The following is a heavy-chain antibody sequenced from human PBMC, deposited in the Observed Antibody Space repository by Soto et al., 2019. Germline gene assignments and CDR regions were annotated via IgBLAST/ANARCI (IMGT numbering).Heavy chain of an antibody. CDR2: AYYRSNWRH. V-gene: IGHV6-1*01. J-gene: IGHJ4*02. CDR1: GDSVSSNAAA. CDR3: ARGVAGSGFDL. D-gene: IGHD6-19*01. Sequence: PSQTLSLTCAISGDSVSSNAAAWNWIRSSPSRGLEWLGRAYYRSNWRHDYAVSVKSRITVNPDTSKNHFSLQLNSVTPDDTAVYYCARGVAGSGFDLWGQGXLVTVPQ.